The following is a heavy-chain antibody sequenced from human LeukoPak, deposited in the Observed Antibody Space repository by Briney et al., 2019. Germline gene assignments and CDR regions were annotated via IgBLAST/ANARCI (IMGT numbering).Heavy chain of an antibody. V-gene: IGHV4-59*01. D-gene: IGHD3-22*01. J-gene: IGHJ1*01. Sequence: SETLSLTCTVSGGSISNYYWSWIRQPPGKGLEWIGYIYYSGSTSYNPSLKSRVTILVDTSKNQFSLKLSSVTAADTAVYYCARDHYYDSSGYTFRHWGQGTLVTVSS. CDR1: GGSISNYY. CDR3: ARDHYYDSSGYTFRH. CDR2: IYYSGST.